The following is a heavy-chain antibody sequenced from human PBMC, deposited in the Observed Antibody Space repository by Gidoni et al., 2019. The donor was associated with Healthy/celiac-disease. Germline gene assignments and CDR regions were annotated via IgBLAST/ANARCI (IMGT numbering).Heavy chain of an antibody. Sequence: QVQLQESGPGLVKPSETLSLTCTVSGGSISSYYWSWIRQPPGKGLEWIGYIYYSGSTTYNPSLKSRVTISVDTSKNQFSLKLSSVTAADTAVYYCAREGGEYCSGGSCYHGGAFDIWGQGTMVTVSS. D-gene: IGHD2-15*01. V-gene: IGHV4-59*01. J-gene: IGHJ3*02. CDR1: GGSISSYY. CDR3: AREGGEYCSGGSCYHGGAFDI. CDR2: IYYSGST.